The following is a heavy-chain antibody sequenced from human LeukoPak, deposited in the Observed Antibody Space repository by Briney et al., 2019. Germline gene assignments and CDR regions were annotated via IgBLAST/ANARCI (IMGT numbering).Heavy chain of an antibody. D-gene: IGHD6-19*01. CDR2: IRYDGSNK. Sequence: GGSLRLSCAASGFTFSSYGMHWVRQAPGKGLEWVAFIRYDGSNKYYADSVKGRFTIPRDNSKNTLYLQMNSLRAEDTAVYYCAKDRGSSGWPYFDYWGQGTLVTVSS. V-gene: IGHV3-30*02. CDR1: GFTFSSYG. J-gene: IGHJ4*02. CDR3: AKDRGSSGWPYFDY.